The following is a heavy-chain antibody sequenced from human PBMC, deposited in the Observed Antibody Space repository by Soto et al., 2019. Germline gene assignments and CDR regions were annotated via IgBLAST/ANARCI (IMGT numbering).Heavy chain of an antibody. CDR1: GGSISSGGYY. CDR3: GAGTGTYDYVWGSYRSNPLDY. Sequence: QVQLQESGPGLVKPSQTLSLTCTVSGGSISSGGYYWSWIRQHPGKGLEWIGYIYYSGSTYYNPSLKSRVTISVDTSKNQFSLKLSSVTAADTAVYYCGAGTGTYDYVWGSYRSNPLDYWGQGTLVTVSS. D-gene: IGHD3-16*02. J-gene: IGHJ4*02. V-gene: IGHV4-31*03. CDR2: IYYSGST.